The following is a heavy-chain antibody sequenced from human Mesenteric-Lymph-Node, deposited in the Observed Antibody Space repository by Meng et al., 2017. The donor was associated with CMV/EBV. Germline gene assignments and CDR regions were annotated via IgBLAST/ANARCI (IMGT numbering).Heavy chain of an antibody. J-gene: IGHJ4*02. CDR2: IKRDGSEK. CDR3: ARDGRDSNPDY. Sequence: SCAASGFTFINYWMSWVRQAPGKGLEWVANIKRDGSEKYYVDSVKGRFTISRDNAKNSLYLQMISLRADDTAVYRCARDGRDSNPDYWGQGTLVTVSS. CDR1: GFTFINYW. D-gene: IGHD4-11*01. V-gene: IGHV3-7*01.